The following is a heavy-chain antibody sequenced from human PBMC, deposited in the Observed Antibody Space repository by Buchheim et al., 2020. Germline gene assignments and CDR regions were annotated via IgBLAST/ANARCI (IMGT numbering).Heavy chain of an antibody. CDR3: AKGALRFLEWLPTA. J-gene: IGHJ5*02. CDR2: ISYDGSNK. Sequence: QVQLVESGGGVVQPGRSLRLSCAASGFTFSSYAMHWVRQAPGKGLEWVAVISYDGSNKYYADSVKGRFTISRDNSKNTLYLQMNSLRAEDTAVYYCAKGALRFLEWLPTAWGQGTL. CDR1: GFTFSSYA. D-gene: IGHD3-3*01. V-gene: IGHV3-30*04.